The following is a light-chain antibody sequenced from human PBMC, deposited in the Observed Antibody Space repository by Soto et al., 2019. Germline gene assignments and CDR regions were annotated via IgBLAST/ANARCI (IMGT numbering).Light chain of an antibody. V-gene: IGKV1-5*03. J-gene: IGKJ2*01. CDR2: KAS. CDR3: QQYNTYSYT. Sequence: DIQMTQSPSTLSASVGDRVTITCRASQSIGSWLAWYQQKPGKAPNLLIYKASSLESGVPSRFSGSGSGTEFTLTISSLQPDDFATYYCQQYNTYSYTFGQGTKVDIK. CDR1: QSIGSW.